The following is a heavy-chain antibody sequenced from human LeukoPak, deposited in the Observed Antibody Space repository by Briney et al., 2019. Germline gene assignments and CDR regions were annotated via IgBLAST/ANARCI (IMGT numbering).Heavy chain of an antibody. Sequence: GGSLRLSCAASGFTFSSYWMNWVRQAPGKGLVWVSRIASDGSSTTYADSVKGRFTISRDNAKNSLYLQMNSLRAEDTAVYYCARDQWYYDFWSGYKNYGMDVWGQGTTVTVSS. D-gene: IGHD3-3*01. CDR2: IASDGSST. CDR1: GFTFSSYW. J-gene: IGHJ6*02. V-gene: IGHV3-74*01. CDR3: ARDQWYYDFWSGYKNYGMDV.